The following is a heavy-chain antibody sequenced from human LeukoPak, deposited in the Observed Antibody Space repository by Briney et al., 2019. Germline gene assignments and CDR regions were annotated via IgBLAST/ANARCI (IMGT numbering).Heavy chain of an antibody. CDR3: ARDTIDYGDYYYYGMDV. J-gene: IGHJ6*02. CDR2: INSDGSST. CDR1: GFTFSSYW. Sequence: GESLRLSCAASGFTFSSYWMHWVRQAPGKGLVWISRINSDGSSTSYADSVKGRFTISRDNAKNTLYLQMNSLRAEDTAVYYCARDTIDYGDYYYYGMDVWGQGTTVTVSS. D-gene: IGHD4-17*01. V-gene: IGHV3-74*01.